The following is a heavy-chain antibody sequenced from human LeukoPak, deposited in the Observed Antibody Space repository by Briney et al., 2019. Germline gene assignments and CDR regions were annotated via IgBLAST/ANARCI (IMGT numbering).Heavy chain of an antibody. D-gene: IGHD3-10*01. CDR3: ARDLHYYGSGSYYPLLDY. V-gene: IGHV3-33*01. CDR1: GFTFSSYG. CDR2: MWYDGSNK. Sequence: GGSLRLSCAASGFTFSSYGMHWVRQAPGKGLEWVAVMWYDGSNKYYADSVKGRFTISRDNSKNTLYLQMNSLRAEDTAVYYCARDLHYYGSGSYYPLLDYWGQGTLVTVSS. J-gene: IGHJ4*02.